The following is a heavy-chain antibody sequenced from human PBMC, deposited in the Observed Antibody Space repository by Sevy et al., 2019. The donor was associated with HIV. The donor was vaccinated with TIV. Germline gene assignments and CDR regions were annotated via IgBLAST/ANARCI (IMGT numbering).Heavy chain of an antibody. D-gene: IGHD4-4*01. V-gene: IGHV1-69*13. CDR2: IIPIFGTA. Sequence: ASVKVSCKASGGTFSSYAISWVRQAPGQGLEWMGGIIPIFGTANYAQKFQGRVTITADESTSKAYMELSSLRSEDTAVYYCAREGSTVTTSKSYGMDVWGQGTTVTVSS. CDR1: GGTFSSYA. J-gene: IGHJ6*02. CDR3: AREGSTVTTSKSYGMDV.